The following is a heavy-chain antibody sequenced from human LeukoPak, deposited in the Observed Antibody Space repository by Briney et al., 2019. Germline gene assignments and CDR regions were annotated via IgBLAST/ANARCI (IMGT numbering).Heavy chain of an antibody. Sequence: ASVKVSCKASGGTFSSYAISWVRQAPGQGLEWMGGIIPIFGTANYAQKFQGRVTITADESTSTAYMELSSLRSGDTAVYYCAREVVVVVAATLDYYGMDVWGQGTTVTVSS. CDR1: GGTFSSYA. D-gene: IGHD2-15*01. V-gene: IGHV1-69*13. J-gene: IGHJ6*02. CDR3: AREVVVVVAATLDYYGMDV. CDR2: IIPIFGTA.